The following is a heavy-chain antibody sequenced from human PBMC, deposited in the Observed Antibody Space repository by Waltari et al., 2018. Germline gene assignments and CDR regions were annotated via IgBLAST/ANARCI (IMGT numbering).Heavy chain of an antibody. CDR3: AIDYYDSSGYSRGDY. CDR1: GGSFSGYY. V-gene: IGHV4-34*01. J-gene: IGHJ4*02. Sequence: QVQLQQWGAGLLKPSETLSLTCAVYGGSFSGYYWSWIRQPPGKGLEWIGEINHSGTTNYNPSRKSRVTISVDTSKNQFSLKLSSVTAADTAVYYCAIDYYDSSGYSRGDYWGQGTLVTVSS. CDR2: INHSGTT. D-gene: IGHD3-22*01.